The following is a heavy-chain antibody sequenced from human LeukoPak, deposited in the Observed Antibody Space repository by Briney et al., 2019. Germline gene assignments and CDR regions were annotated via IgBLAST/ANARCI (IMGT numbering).Heavy chain of an antibody. D-gene: IGHD1-26*01. CDR1: GYTLTELS. CDR3: ATDANSGSYYRLAFDI. J-gene: IGHJ3*02. Sequence: ASVKVSCKVSGYTLTELSMHWVRQAPGKGLEWIGGFDPEDGETIYAQKFQGRVTMTEDTSTDTAYMELSSLRSEDTAVYYCATDANSGSYYRLAFDIWGQGTMVTVSS. CDR2: FDPEDGET. V-gene: IGHV1-24*01.